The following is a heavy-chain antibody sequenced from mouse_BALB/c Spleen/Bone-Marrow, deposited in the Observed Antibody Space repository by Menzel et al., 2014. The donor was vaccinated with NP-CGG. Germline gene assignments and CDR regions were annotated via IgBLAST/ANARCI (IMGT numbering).Heavy chain of an antibody. CDR1: GFNIKDTY. D-gene: IGHD1-1*01. V-gene: IGHV14-3*02. CDR3: ARDYGRTAWFAY. CDR2: IDPANGNT. Sequence: EVQVVESGAELVKPGASVKLSYTASGFNIKDTYIHWVKQRPEQGLEWIGGIDPANGNTKYDPKFQGKATITADTSSNTAYLQLSSLTSEDTAAYYCARDYGRTAWFAYWGQGTLVTVSA. J-gene: IGHJ3*01.